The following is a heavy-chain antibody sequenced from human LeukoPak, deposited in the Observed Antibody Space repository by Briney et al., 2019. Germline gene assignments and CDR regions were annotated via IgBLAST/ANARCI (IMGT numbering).Heavy chain of an antibody. V-gene: IGHV1-24*01. D-gene: IGHD3-22*01. Sequence: GASVKVSCKVSGYTLSELSIHWVRQAPGRGLEWMGGFDPEDGETFSAQKFQGRVTMTEDASTDTAYMELSTLRSEDTAVYYCATTLPNSSGYYGWYFDLWGRGALVTVSS. CDR3: ATTLPNSSGYYGWYFDL. J-gene: IGHJ2*01. CDR2: FDPEDGET. CDR1: GYTLSELS.